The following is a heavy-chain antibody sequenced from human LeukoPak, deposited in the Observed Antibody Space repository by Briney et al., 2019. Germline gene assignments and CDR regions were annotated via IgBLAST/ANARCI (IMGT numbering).Heavy chain of an antibody. V-gene: IGHV1-2*02. CDR3: ARDLKGVNRYSSGDNWFDP. J-gene: IGHJ5*02. D-gene: IGHD6-19*01. CDR2: LSPDSGGT. Sequence: ASVKVSCKASGYTFTGSYIHWVRQAPGQGLDWMGLLSPDSGGTNYEQKFQGRVTMTRDTSIGTAYMELSRLRSDDTAVYYCARDLKGVNRYSSGDNWFDPWGQGTLVTVSS. CDR1: GYTFTGSY.